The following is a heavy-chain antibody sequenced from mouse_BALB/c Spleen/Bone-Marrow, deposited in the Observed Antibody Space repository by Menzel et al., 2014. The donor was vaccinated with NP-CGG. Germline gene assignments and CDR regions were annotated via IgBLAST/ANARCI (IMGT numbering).Heavy chain of an antibody. Sequence: QVQLQQSGAGLVMPGASVKMSCKASGNTLTDHWMNWVKQRPGQGLEWMGAIDISDSYTTYNQKFKGKATLTVDESSSTAYMQLSRLTSEDSAVYYXXXXGANVDYWGQGTTLTVSS. J-gene: IGHJ2*01. CDR3: XXXGANVDY. V-gene: IGHV1-69*01. CDR1: GNTLTDHW. CDR2: IDISDSYT.